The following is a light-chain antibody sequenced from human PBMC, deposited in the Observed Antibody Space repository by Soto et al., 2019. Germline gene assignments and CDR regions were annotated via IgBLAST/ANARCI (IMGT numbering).Light chain of an antibody. J-gene: IGLJ3*02. CDR3: AAWDDSLSGACV. V-gene: IGLV1-47*02. Sequence: QSVLTQPPSASGTPGQRVTISCSGSGSNIGSNYVYWYQQLPGTAPKLLIYTNDQRPSGVPDRFSGSKSGTSASLAISGLRSEDEADYYCAAWDDSLSGACVFGGGTKVTVL. CDR2: TND. CDR1: GSNIGSNY.